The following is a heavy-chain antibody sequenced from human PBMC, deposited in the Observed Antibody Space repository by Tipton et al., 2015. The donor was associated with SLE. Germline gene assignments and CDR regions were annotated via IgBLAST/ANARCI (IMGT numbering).Heavy chain of an antibody. Sequence: TLSLTCAVYGGSFSGYYWSWIRQPPGKGLEWIGYIYYSGSTNYNPSLKSRVTISVDTSKNQFSLKLSSVTAADTAVYYCARDPNYGSGSYDDAFDTWGQGTMVTVSS. V-gene: IGHV4-59*01. CDR3: ARDPNYGSGSYDDAFDT. J-gene: IGHJ3*02. CDR2: IYYSGST. D-gene: IGHD3-10*01. CDR1: GGSFSGYY.